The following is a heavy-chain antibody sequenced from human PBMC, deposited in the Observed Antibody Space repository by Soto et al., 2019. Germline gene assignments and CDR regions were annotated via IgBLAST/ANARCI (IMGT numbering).Heavy chain of an antibody. J-gene: IGHJ2*01. D-gene: IGHD2-15*01. CDR1: VFTFGSYA. Sequence: GGSLRLSCSPSVFTFGSYAMHWVRQAPEKVLEYFSSISPTGGSIHYASSVKGRFAISRANSNNTVYLQLNSLRVDHTAVYFCATDRRGGSPPNFVGYFDLWGRGTLVTVSS. CDR3: ATDRRGGSPPNFVGYFDL. CDR2: ISPTGGSI. V-gene: IGHV3-64*04.